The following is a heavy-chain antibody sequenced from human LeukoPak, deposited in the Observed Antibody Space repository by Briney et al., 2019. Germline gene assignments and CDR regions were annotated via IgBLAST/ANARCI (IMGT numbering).Heavy chain of an antibody. V-gene: IGHV1-69*13. D-gene: IGHD6-13*01. J-gene: IGHJ4*02. CDR2: IIPMFGTA. CDR3: AREGLGGPQQLPFDY. Sequence: ASVKVSCKASGGTFSSYAISWVRQAPGQGLKWMGGIIPMFGTADYAQKFQGRVTITADESTSTAYMELSSLRSEDTAVYYCAREGLGGPQQLPFDYWGQGTLVTVSS. CDR1: GGTFSSYA.